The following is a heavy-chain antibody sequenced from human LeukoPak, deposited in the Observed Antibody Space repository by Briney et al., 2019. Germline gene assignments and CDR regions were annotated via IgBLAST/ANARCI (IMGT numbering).Heavy chain of an antibody. CDR2: IYYSGST. CDR3: ARRKGFGEGYFDS. CDR1: GGSISSSSYY. Sequence: SETLSLTCTVSGGSISSSSYYWGWIRQPPGKGLEWIGSIYYSGSTYYNPSLKSRVTISVDTSENQFSLKLTSVTAADTAVYYCARRKGFGEGYFDSWGQGTLVTVSS. D-gene: IGHD3-10*01. J-gene: IGHJ4*02. V-gene: IGHV4-39*01.